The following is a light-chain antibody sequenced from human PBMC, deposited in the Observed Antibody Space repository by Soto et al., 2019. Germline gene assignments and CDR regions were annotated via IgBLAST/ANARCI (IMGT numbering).Light chain of an antibody. V-gene: IGLV2-23*01. Sequence: QSALAQPASVSGSPGQSITISCTGTSSDVGAYDAVSWYQQHPGKAPQVIIYRGTKRPSGVSTRFSGSVSGNTASLTVSGLQAEDEAEYFCCSSAPESAYVFGTGTKVIVL. CDR1: SSDVGAYDA. CDR2: RGT. J-gene: IGLJ1*01. CDR3: CSSAPESAYV.